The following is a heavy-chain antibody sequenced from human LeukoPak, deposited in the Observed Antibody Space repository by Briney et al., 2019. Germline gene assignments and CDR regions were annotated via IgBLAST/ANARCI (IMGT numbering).Heavy chain of an antibody. CDR3: AKAQWYYDCSGYYPDYYYYGMDV. Sequence: GGSLRLSCAASGFTFSSYAMSWVRQAPGKGLEWVSAISGSGGSTYYADSVKGRFTISRDNSKNTLYLQMNSLRAEDTAVYYCAKAQWYYDCSGYYPDYYYYGMDVWGQGTTVTVSS. CDR2: ISGSGGST. D-gene: IGHD3-22*01. CDR1: GFTFSSYA. V-gene: IGHV3-23*01. J-gene: IGHJ6*02.